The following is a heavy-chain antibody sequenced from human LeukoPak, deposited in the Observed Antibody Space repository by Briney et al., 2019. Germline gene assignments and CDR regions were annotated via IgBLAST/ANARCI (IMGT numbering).Heavy chain of an antibody. CDR1: GGSITTGSYY. V-gene: IGHV4-61*02. CDR2: IYTSGST. CDR3: ARDRVGYCSSSTCYPYFDY. Sequence: SETLSLTCTVSGGSITTGSYYWSWIRQPAGKGLEWIGRIYTSGSTNSNPSLKSRVTISLDMSKNQFSLKLSSVTAADTAVYYCARDRVGYCSSSTCYPYFDYWGQGTLVTVSS. J-gene: IGHJ4*02. D-gene: IGHD2-2*03.